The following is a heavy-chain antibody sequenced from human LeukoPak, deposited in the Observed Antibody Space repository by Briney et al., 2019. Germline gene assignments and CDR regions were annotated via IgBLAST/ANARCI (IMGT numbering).Heavy chain of an antibody. Sequence: GASVKVSCKASGYTFTGYYMHWVRQAPGQGLEWMGWISAYNGNTNYAQKLQGRVTMTTDTSTSTAYMELRSLRSDDTAVYYCARAMDTAMASDYWGQGTLVTVSS. CDR3: ARAMDTAMASDY. CDR1: GYTFTGYY. V-gene: IGHV1-18*04. D-gene: IGHD5-18*01. CDR2: ISAYNGNT. J-gene: IGHJ4*02.